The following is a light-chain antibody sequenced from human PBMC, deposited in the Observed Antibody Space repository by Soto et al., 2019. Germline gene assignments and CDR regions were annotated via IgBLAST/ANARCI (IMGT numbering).Light chain of an antibody. CDR2: RNN. CDR1: SSNIGSNY. CDR3: AAWDDSPPVDV. J-gene: IGLJ1*01. Sequence: QSVLTQPPSASGTPGQRVTISCSGSSSNIGSNYVYWYQHLPGTAPKLLIYRNNQRPSGVPDRFSGSKSGTSVSLAISGLRSEDEADYYCAAWDDSPPVDVYGTPPNVTVL. V-gene: IGLV1-47*01.